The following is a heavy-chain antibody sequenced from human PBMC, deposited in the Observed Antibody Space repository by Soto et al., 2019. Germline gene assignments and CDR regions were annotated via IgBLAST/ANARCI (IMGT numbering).Heavy chain of an antibody. Sequence: SETLSLTCTVSGDSITTTSWWPWVRQPPGKGLEWLGEMHHSGSTNHGPSVKSRVTMSVDKSKNQFFLEMTSVTAADTALYSCARFSVVGRNEAYYSSALDVWGQGTTVPVSS. D-gene: IGHD1-26*01. J-gene: IGHJ6*02. CDR1: GDSITTTSW. CDR3: ARFSVVGRNEAYYSSALDV. CDR2: MHHSGST. V-gene: IGHV4-4*02.